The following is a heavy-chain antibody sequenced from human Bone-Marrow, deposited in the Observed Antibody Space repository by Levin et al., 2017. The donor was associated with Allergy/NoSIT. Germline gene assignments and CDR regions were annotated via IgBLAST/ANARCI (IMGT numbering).Heavy chain of an antibody. V-gene: IGHV1-69*06. CDR1: GGTFSSYA. CDR3: ARHRSSWREYYYYGMDV. D-gene: IGHD6-13*01. J-gene: IGHJ6*02. CDR2: IIPIFGTA. Sequence: SVKVSCKASGGTFSSYAISWVRQAPGQGLEWMGGIIPIFGTANYAQKFQGRVTITADKSTSTAYMELSSLRSEDTAVYYCARHRSSWREYYYYGMDVWGQGTTVTVSS.